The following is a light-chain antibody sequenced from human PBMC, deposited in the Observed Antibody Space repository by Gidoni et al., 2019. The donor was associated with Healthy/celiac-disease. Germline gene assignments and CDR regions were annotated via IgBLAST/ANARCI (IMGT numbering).Light chain of an antibody. V-gene: IGKV1-8*01. CDR2: AAS. CDR3: QQYYSYPRT. CDR1: QGISSY. J-gene: IGKJ3*01. Sequence: AIRMTQSPSSFSASTGDRVTITCRASQGISSYLAWYQQKPGKDPKLLIYAASTLQSWVPSRFSGSGSGTDFTLTISCLQSEDFATYYCQQYYSYPRTFGPGTKVDIK.